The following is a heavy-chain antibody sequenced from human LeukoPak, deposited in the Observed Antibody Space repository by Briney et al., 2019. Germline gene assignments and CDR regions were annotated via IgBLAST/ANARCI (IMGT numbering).Heavy chain of an antibody. Sequence: GESLQISCKGSGYSFTSYWIGWVRQVPGKGLEWMGIIYPGDSDTRYSPSFQGQVTISAHKSISTAYLQWSSLKASDTAMYYCARHSSGQADAFDIWGQGTMVTVSS. J-gene: IGHJ3*02. CDR3: ARHSSGQADAFDI. CDR1: GYSFTSYW. V-gene: IGHV5-51*01. D-gene: IGHD6-19*01. CDR2: IYPGDSDT.